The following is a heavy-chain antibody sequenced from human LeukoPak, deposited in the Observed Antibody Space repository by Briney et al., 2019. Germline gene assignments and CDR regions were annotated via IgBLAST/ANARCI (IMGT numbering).Heavy chain of an antibody. Sequence: PGRSLRLSCAVSGLTFSSYGMHWVRQAPGKGLEWVAFIWYDGSNKDYIDSVKGRFTISRDNSKNTLYLQMNSLRVEDTAVYYCARYYGSGSVGGLVYWGQGTLVTVSS. D-gene: IGHD3-10*01. CDR3: ARYYGSGSVGGLVY. CDR2: IWYDGSNK. J-gene: IGHJ4*02. V-gene: IGHV3-33*01. CDR1: GLTFSSYG.